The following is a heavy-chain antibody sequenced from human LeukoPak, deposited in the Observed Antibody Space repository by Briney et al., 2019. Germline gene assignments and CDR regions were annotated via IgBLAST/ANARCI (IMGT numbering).Heavy chain of an antibody. CDR1: GFTFSSYA. Sequence: GGSLRLSCAASGFTFSSYAMNWVRQAPGKGLEWASGISGSGDSTYYADSVKGRFTISRDKSKDTLFLQMDSLRAEDTAVYFCAKDRIGSYSYGMDVWGQGTTVTVSS. V-gene: IGHV3-23*01. CDR2: ISGSGDST. D-gene: IGHD1-26*01. J-gene: IGHJ6*02. CDR3: AKDRIGSYSYGMDV.